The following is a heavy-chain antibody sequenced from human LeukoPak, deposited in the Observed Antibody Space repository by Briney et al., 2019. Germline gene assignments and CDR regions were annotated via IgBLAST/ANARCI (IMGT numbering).Heavy chain of an antibody. CDR1: GFTFSSYD. J-gene: IGHJ4*02. D-gene: IGHD3-10*01. V-gene: IGHV3-23*01. Sequence: GGSLRLSCAASGFTFSSYDMSWVRQAPGKGLEWVSAISGSGGSTYYADSVKGRFTISRDNSKNTLYLQMNSLRAEDTAVYYCAKDNEYYGSGSFLGYWGQGTLVTVSS. CDR2: ISGSGGST. CDR3: AKDNEYYGSGSFLGY.